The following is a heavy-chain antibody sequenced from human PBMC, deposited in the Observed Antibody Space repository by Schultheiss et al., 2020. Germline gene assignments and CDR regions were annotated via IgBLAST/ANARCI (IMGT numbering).Heavy chain of an antibody. CDR1: GGSVSSGSYY. Sequence: SETMSLTCTVSGGSVSSGSYYWSWIRQPPGKGLEWIGYIYYSGSTNYNPSLKSRVTISVDTSKNQFSLKLSSVTAADTAVYYCARNRATYYYYYGRDVWGKGDT. CDR3: ARNRATYYYYYGRDV. V-gene: IGHV4-61*01. D-gene: IGHD1-26*01. CDR2: IYYSGST. J-gene: IGHJ6*04.